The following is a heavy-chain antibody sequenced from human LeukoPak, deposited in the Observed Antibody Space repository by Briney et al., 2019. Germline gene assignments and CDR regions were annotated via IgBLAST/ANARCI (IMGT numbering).Heavy chain of an antibody. Sequence: GGSLRLSCAASGFTFSSYSMNWVRQAPGKGLEWVSSISSSSSYIYYADSVKGRFTISRDNSKNTLYLQMNSLRAEDTAVYYCARDAAEAAAAFDIWGQGTMVTVSS. CDR3: ARDAAEAAAAFDI. D-gene: IGHD2-2*01. CDR2: ISSSSSYI. CDR1: GFTFSSYS. J-gene: IGHJ3*02. V-gene: IGHV3-21*01.